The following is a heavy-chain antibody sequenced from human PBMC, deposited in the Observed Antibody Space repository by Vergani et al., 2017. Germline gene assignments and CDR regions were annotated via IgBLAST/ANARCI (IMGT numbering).Heavy chain of an antibody. CDR2: ISSSSSYI. D-gene: IGHD6-13*01. CDR1: GFTFSSYS. CDR3: ARDRGAAAVT. Sequence: EVQLVESGGGLVKPGGSLRLSCAASGFTFSSYSMNWVRQAPGKGVEWVSSISSSSSYIYYADSVKGRFTISRDNAKHSLYLQMNSLRAEDTAVYYCARDRGAAAVTWGQGTLVTVSS. V-gene: IGHV3-21*01. J-gene: IGHJ5*02.